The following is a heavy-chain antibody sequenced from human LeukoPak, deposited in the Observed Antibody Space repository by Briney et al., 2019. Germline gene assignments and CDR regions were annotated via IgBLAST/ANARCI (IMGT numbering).Heavy chain of an antibody. D-gene: IGHD6-19*01. CDR3: ARRIRVGRQWLVQSDY. J-gene: IGHJ4*02. CDR2: IYYSGST. CDR1: GGSISSYY. Sequence: SETLSLTCTVSGGSISSYYWSWIRQPPGKGLEWIGYIYYSGSTKYNPSLKSRVTISVDTSKNQFSLKLSSVTAADTAVYYCARRIRVGRQWLVQSDYWGQGTLVTVSS. V-gene: IGHV4-59*08.